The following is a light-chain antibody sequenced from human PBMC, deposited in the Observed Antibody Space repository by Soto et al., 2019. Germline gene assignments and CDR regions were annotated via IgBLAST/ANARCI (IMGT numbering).Light chain of an antibody. CDR1: QSVSSN. CDR2: GAS. V-gene: IGKV3-15*01. CDR3: QQYNSWPLFT. J-gene: IGKJ2*01. Sequence: EIVMTQSPATLSVSPGERVTLSCRASQSVSSNVAWYQQIPGQAPRLLIYGASTRATGVPGRCSGSGSGTEFTLTVSSLQPEDFAVYYCQQYNSWPLFTFGQGTKLEI.